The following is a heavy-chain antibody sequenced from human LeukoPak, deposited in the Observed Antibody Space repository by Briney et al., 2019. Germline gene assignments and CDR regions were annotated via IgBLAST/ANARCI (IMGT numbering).Heavy chain of an antibody. CDR2: IGSSSSPI. V-gene: IGHV3-48*01. J-gene: IGHJ4*02. D-gene: IGHD4-11*01. CDR1: GFTFSAYS. CDR3: ARDQAYSFDY. Sequence: AGGSLRLSCAASGFTFSAYSVKWVRQAPEKGLEWVSYIGSSSSPIYYADSVKGRFTISRDNAKNSLYLQMDSLRAEDTAVYYCARDQAYSFDYWGQGTLVTVSS.